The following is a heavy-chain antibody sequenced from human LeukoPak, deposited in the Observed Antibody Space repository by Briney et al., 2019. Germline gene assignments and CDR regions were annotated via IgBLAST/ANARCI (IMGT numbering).Heavy chain of an antibody. Sequence: GGSLRLSCAASGFTFSSYSMNWVRQAPGKGLEWVSYISSSSSTIYYADSVKGRFTIPRDNAKNSLYLQMNSLRAEDTAVYYCASEDQYYYDSSGYRPQHWGQGTLVTVSS. V-gene: IGHV3-48*01. CDR1: GFTFSSYS. CDR2: ISSSSSTI. CDR3: ASEDQYYYDSSGYRPQH. J-gene: IGHJ1*01. D-gene: IGHD3-22*01.